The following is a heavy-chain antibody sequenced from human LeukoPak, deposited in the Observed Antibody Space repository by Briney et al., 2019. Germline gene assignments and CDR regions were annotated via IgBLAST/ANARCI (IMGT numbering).Heavy chain of an antibody. CDR2: INHSGST. CDR1: GGSFSGYY. D-gene: IGHD5-18*01. V-gene: IGHV4-34*01. Sequence: SETLSLTCAIYGGSFSGYYWSWIRQPPGKGLEWIGEINHSGSTNYNPSFKSRVTISVDMSKIQFSLKLSSVTAADTAVYYCAILERGYNYVLDYWGQGTLVTVAS. CDR3: AILERGYNYVLDY. J-gene: IGHJ4*02.